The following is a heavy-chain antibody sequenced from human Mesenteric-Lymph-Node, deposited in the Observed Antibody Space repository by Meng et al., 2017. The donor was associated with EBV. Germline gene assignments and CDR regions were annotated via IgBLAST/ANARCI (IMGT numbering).Heavy chain of an antibody. V-gene: IGHV4-4*02. CDR2: IYHSGST. D-gene: IGHD3-10*01. CDR3: AKVDGSGRSNWFDP. Sequence: QVQVQESGPGLGKPSGTPSLTCAVSGGSISSYNWWSWVRQPPGKGLEWIGEIYHSGSTNNNPSLRSRVTTSVDKSKNQFSLRLSSVTAADTAVYYCAKVDGSGRSNWFDPWGQGTLVTVSS. CDR1: GGSISSYNW. J-gene: IGHJ5*02.